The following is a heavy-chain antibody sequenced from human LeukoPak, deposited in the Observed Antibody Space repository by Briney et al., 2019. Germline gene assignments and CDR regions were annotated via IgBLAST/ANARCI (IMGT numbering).Heavy chain of an antibody. J-gene: IGHJ4*01. CDR2: FSAYNGNT. CDR1: GYTFSSYS. Sequence: ASVKVSCKASGYTFSSYSISWVRQAPGQGLEWMGWFSAYNGNTIYAQKVKGRVTMTTDTFTSTAYMELRSPKSDDTAVYYGARASYCSDGSCYSDYWGQRTLHTVSS. D-gene: IGHD2-15*01. V-gene: IGHV1-18*01. CDR3: ARASYCSDGSCYSDY.